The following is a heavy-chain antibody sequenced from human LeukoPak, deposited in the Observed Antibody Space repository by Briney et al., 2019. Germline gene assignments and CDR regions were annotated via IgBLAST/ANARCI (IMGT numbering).Heavy chain of an antibody. CDR2: KYSGGNT. J-gene: IGHJ5*02. V-gene: IGHV3-66*01. Sequence: GGSLRLSCAASGFTVSSNYMSWVRQAPGKGLEWVSVKYSGGNTYYADSVKGRFTISRDNSKNTLYLQMNSLRAEDTAVYYCARVGPITIFGVVIVDWFDPWGQGTLVTVSS. CDR3: ARVGPITIFGVVIVDWFDP. CDR1: GFTVSSNY. D-gene: IGHD3-3*01.